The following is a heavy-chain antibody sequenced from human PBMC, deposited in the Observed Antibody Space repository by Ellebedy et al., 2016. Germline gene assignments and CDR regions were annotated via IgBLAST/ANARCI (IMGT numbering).Heavy chain of an antibody. CDR3: ARGGVLRTGDSFDY. CDR1: GGSISSYY. V-gene: IGHV4-59*01. Sequence: SETLSLTCTVSGGSISSYYWSWIRQPPGKGLEWIGYIYYSGSTNYNPSLKSRVTISVDTSKNQFSLKLSSVTAADTAVYYCARGGVLRTGDSFDYWGQGTLVTVSS. J-gene: IGHJ4*02. CDR2: IYYSGST. D-gene: IGHD7-27*01.